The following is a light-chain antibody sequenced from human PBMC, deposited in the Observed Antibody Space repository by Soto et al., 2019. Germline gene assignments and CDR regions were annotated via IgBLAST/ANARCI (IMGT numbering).Light chain of an antibody. CDR1: SSDVGGYKF. Sequence: QSVLTQPASVSGSPGQSITISCTGTSSDVGGYKFVSWYQQHPGKAPKLMIYEVSNRPSGVSSRFSGSKSGNTASLTISGLQAEDEADYYSGSYTGSIYVFGTGTKVTVL. CDR3: GSYTGSIYV. CDR2: EVS. V-gene: IGLV2-14*01. J-gene: IGLJ1*01.